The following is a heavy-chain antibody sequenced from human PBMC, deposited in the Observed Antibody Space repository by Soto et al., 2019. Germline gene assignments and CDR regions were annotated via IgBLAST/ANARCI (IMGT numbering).Heavy chain of an antibody. CDR1: GGSFSGYY. CDR2: INHSGST. Sequence: SETLSLTCAVYGGSFSGYYWSWIRQPPEKGLEWIGEINHSGSTNYNPSLKSRVTISVDTSKNQFSLKLSSVTAADTAVYYCARDRSHIYGSGRAWFDPWGQGTLVTVSS. V-gene: IGHV4-34*01. CDR3: ARDRSHIYGSGRAWFDP. D-gene: IGHD3-10*01. J-gene: IGHJ5*02.